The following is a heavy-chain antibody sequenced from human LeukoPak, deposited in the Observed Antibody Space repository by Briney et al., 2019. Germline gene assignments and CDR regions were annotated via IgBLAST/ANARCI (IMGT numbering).Heavy chain of an antibody. V-gene: IGHV3-23*01. J-gene: IGHJ4*02. CDR3: ATDYYDSSGDYTVDY. CDR2: ISGSGDTT. Sequence: GRSLRLSCAASGFTFRTYAMSWVRQAPGKGLEWVSVISGSGDTTHYAESVKGRFTISRDNSKNRLYLQMNSLRAEDTAVYYCATDYYDSSGDYTVDYWGQGTLVTVSS. D-gene: IGHD3-22*01. CDR1: GFTFRTYA.